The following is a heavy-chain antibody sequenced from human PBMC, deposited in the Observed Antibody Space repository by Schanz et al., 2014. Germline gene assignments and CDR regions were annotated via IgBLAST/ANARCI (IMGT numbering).Heavy chain of an antibody. J-gene: IGHJ3*02. CDR3: ARGGGPEDVFDI. Sequence: QVQLVQSGAEVKKPGASVKVSCKASGYTFVSYSMHWVRQAPGQGLEWMGRIIPILGIANYAQNFQGRVTITADKSTSTAYMELTSLRSEDTAVYYCARGGGPEDVFDIWGQGTILTVSS. D-gene: IGHD5-12*01. V-gene: IGHV1-69*09. CDR1: GYTFVSYS. CDR2: IIPILGIA.